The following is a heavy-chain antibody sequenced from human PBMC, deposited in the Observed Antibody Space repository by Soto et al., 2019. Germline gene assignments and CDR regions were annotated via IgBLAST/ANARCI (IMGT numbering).Heavy chain of an antibody. CDR2: INHSGST. CDR3: ARAGYDYIWGSYTLQH. CDR1: GGSFSGYY. J-gene: IGHJ1*01. D-gene: IGHD3-16*01. Sequence: SETLSLTCAVYGGSFSGYYWSWIRQPPGKGLEWIGEINHSGSTNYNPSLKSRVTISVDTSKNQFSLKLSSVTAADTAVYYCARAGYDYIWGSYTLQHWGQGTLVTVSS. V-gene: IGHV4-34*01.